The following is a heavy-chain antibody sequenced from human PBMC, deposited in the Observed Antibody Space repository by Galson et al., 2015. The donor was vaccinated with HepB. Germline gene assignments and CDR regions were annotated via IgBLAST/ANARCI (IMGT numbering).Heavy chain of an antibody. CDR1: GYTFTSYY. V-gene: IGHV1-46*03. D-gene: IGHD3-10*01. J-gene: IGHJ4*02. CDR2: INPSGGST. Sequence: SVKVSCKASGYTFTSYYMHWVRQAPGQGLEWMGIINPSGGSTSYAQKFQGRVTMTRDTSTSTVYMELSSLRSEDTAVYYCARDLSEGILLWFGELFAPYFDYWGQGTLVTVSP. CDR3: ARDLSEGILLWFGELFAPYFDY.